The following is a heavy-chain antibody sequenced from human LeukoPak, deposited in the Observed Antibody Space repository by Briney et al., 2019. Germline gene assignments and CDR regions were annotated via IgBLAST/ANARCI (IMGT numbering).Heavy chain of an antibody. CDR3: ARGVVLWFGEFRNWFDP. Sequence: GASVKVSCKASGYTFTSYAMNWVRQAPGQGLEWMGWINTNTGNPTYAQGFTGRFVFSLDTSVSTAYLQISSLKAEDTAVYYCARGVVLWFGEFRNWFDPWGQGTLVTVSS. CDR1: GYTFTSYA. J-gene: IGHJ5*02. V-gene: IGHV7-4-1*02. CDR2: INTNTGNP. D-gene: IGHD3-10*01.